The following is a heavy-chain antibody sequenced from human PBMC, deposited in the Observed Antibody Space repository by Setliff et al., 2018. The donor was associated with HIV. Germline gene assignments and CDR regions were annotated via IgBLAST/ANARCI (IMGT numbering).Heavy chain of an antibody. D-gene: IGHD5-12*01. J-gene: IGHJ4*02. V-gene: IGHV4-38-2*02. CDR3: ARLEVWGDGYNFADY. CDR1: GFSISSGYY. CDR2: IYHDGNT. Sequence: SETLSLTCTVSGFSISSGYYWGWIRQPPGKGLEWIGFIYHDGNTDYNPSLKSRVTMSVDTSKNQFSLKVSSVTAADTAVYYCARLEVWGDGYNFADYWGQGTLVTVSS.